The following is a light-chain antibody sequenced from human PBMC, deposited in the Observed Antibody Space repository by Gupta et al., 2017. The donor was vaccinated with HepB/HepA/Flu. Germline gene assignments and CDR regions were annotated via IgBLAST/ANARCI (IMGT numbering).Light chain of an antibody. Sequence: EIVMTQSSATLSVSPGERATLSCRASQSVSSNLAWYQQKPGQAPRLLIYGTSTRATGIPARFSGSGSGTEFTLTISSVQSEDFAVYYCQQYNNWPPLTFGGGTKVEIK. CDR2: GTS. V-gene: IGKV3-15*01. CDR3: QQYNNWPPLT. J-gene: IGKJ4*01. CDR1: QSVSSN.